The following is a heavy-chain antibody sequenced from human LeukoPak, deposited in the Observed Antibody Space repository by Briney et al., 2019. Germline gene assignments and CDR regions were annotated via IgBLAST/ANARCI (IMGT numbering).Heavy chain of an antibody. V-gene: IGHV3-33*01. J-gene: IGHJ4*02. CDR3: ARDDKATVRYDILTGPDY. Sequence: GGSLRLSWAAAGFTVSSYGMHWVRQAPGKWLEWVAVIWYDGSNKYYADSVKGRFTISRDNSKNTLYLQMNSLKAEDTAVYYCARDDKATVRYDILTGPDYWGQGTLVTVSS. CDR1: GFTVSSYG. D-gene: IGHD3-9*01. CDR2: IWYDGSNK.